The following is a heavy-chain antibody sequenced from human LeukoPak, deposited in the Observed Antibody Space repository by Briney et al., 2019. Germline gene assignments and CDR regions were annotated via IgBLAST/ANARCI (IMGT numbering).Heavy chain of an antibody. D-gene: IGHD4-17*01. Sequence: SETLSLTCTVSGGSISSGGYYWSWIRQHPGKGLEWIGYIYYSGSTYYNPSLKSRVTISVDTSKNQFSLKLSSVTAADTAVYYCPSGGNGDYVSWGQGTLVTVSS. V-gene: IGHV4-31*03. CDR2: IYYSGST. CDR3: PSGGNGDYVS. J-gene: IGHJ4*02. CDR1: GGSISSGGYY.